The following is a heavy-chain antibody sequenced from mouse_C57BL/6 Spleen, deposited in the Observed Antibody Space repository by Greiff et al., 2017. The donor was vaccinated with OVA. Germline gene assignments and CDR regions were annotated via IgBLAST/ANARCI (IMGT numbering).Heavy chain of an antibody. D-gene: IGHD1-1*01. CDR2: INPNNGGT. Sequence: VQLQQSGPELVKPGASVKISCKASGYTFTDYYMNWVKQSHGKSLEWIGDINPNNGGTSYNQKFKGKATLTVDKSSSTAYMELRSLTSEDSAVYYCARRIYYYGSSYLDYWGQGTTLTVSS. V-gene: IGHV1-26*01. CDR1: GYTFTDYY. CDR3: ARRIYYYGSSYLDY. J-gene: IGHJ2*01.